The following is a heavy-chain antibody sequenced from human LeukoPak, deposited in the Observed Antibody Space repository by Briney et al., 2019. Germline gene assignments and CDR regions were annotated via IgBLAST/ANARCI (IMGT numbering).Heavy chain of an antibody. J-gene: IGHJ4*02. CDR1: GGSVNSYF. Sequence: SETLSLTCTVSGGSVNSYFWNWIRHHPGKGLQWIGYVSYSGRTNYNPSLKSRLTISLDTSKKKFSLTLNSVTAADTAVYYCARDSVGANIFDLWGQGTLVTVSS. V-gene: IGHV4-59*02. CDR2: VSYSGRT. CDR3: ARDSVGANIFDL. D-gene: IGHD1-26*01.